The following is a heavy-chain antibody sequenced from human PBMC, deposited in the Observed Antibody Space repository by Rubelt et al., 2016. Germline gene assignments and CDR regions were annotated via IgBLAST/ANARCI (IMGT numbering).Heavy chain of an antibody. CDR1: GFTFGVYG. Sequence: VQLVESGGGLVQPGGSLRLSCTASGFTFGVYGMHWVRQAPGKGLEWVTFIRYDGSNKYYADSVNGRFTISRDNSKNKVYLEMNSLGPEETAVYYFAGDPRIAVSGTGYYDNWGQGTLVTVSS. J-gene: IGHJ4*02. V-gene: IGHV3-30*02. CDR2: IRYDGSNK. CDR3: AGDPRIAVSGTGYYDN. D-gene: IGHD6-19*01.